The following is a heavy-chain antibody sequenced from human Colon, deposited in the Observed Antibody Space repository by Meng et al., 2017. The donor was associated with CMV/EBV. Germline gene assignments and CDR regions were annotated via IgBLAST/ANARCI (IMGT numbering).Heavy chain of an antibody. J-gene: IGHJ4*02. D-gene: IGHD3-10*01. CDR3: VRAAARGVPVDH. Sequence: QVPLQVAGPDLVNPSETLSLSCGVFVPSITPYYWAWIRRPAGKGLEFIGRLRPTGSIDYNPSLMSRVTMSVDTSKNQLSLNLKSVTAADTAVYYCVRAAARGVPVDHWGQGMLVTVSS. CDR1: VPSITPYY. V-gene: IGHV4-4*07. CDR2: LRPTGSI.